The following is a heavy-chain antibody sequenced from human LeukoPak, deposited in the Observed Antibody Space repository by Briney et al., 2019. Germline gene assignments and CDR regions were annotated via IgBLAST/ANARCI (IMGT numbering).Heavy chain of an antibody. D-gene: IGHD2-2*01. CDR3: AKGGCSSTTCYLANP. V-gene: IGHV3-74*01. J-gene: IGHJ5*02. CDR1: GFTFSSYW. CDR2: ITGDGSTT. Sequence: PGGSLRLSCAASGFTFSSYWMHWVRHAPGKGLVWVSRITGDGSTTNYADSVKGRFTISRDNAKNTLYLQMNSLTAEDTALYYCAKGGCSSTTCYLANPWGQGTLVTVSS.